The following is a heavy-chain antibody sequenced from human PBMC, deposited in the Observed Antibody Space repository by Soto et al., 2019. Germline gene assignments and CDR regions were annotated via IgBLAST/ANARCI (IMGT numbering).Heavy chain of an antibody. V-gene: IGHV1-69*06. CDR3: ARDPGVGATTIVAFDI. CDR2: IIPIFGTA. Sequence: SVQVSCKASVGTFSSYAIICVRQAPGQGLEWMGGIIPIFGTANYAQKFQGRVTITADKSTSTAYMELSSLRSEDTAVYYCARDPGVGATTIVAFDIWGQGTMVTVS. J-gene: IGHJ3*02. CDR1: VGTFSSYA. D-gene: IGHD1-26*01.